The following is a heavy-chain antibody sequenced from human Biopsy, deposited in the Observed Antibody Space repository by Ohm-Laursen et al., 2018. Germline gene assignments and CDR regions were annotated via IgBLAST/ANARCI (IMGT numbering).Heavy chain of an antibody. CDR3: ARHPTGFWFDP. CDR1: GGSVSSNVAY. Sequence: TLSLTCTVSGGSVSSNVAYWAWIRQPPGKGLESIGSIFYSGITYYNPSLQSRVTMSVDTSKNHFSLNPTSVTAADTAVYYCARHPTGFWFDPWGQGTLVIVSS. V-gene: IGHV4-39*01. J-gene: IGHJ5*02. CDR2: IFYSGIT.